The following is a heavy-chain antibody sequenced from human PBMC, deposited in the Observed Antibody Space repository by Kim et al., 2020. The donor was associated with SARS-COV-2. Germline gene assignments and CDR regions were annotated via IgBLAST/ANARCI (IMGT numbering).Heavy chain of an antibody. CDR1: AGSIRGFY. J-gene: IGHJ3*02. Sequence: SETLSLTCTVSAGSIRGFYWSWVRRPPGKGLEWIGYIYYNGITNYNPSLKSRVTISLDTSRNQFSLNLSSVTAADTAVYYCASSLAAAGGFDIWGQGTMVTVSS. D-gene: IGHD6-13*01. CDR2: IYYNGIT. CDR3: ASSLAAAGGFDI. V-gene: IGHV4-59*13.